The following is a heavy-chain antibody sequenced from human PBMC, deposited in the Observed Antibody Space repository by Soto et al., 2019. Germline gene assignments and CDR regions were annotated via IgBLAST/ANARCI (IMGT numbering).Heavy chain of an antibody. J-gene: IGHJ4*02. CDR2: IYYSGST. V-gene: IGHV4-31*03. CDR3: ARVRIQLRGYYFDY. D-gene: IGHD5-18*01. Sequence: QVQLQESGPGLVKPSQTLSLTCTVSGGSISSGGYYWSWIRQHPGKGLEWIGYIYYSGSTYYNPSLQSRVTISVDTSKNQFSLKLSSVTAADTAVYYCARVRIQLRGYYFDYWGQGTLVTVSS. CDR1: GGSISSGGYY.